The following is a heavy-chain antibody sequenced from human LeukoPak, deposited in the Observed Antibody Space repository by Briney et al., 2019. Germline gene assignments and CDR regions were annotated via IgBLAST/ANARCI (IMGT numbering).Heavy chain of an antibody. J-gene: IGHJ4*02. CDR3: ARESFSFCYDY. V-gene: IGHV3-74*01. Sequence: PGGSLRLSCAASGFTFSSYWMHWVRQAPGKGLVWVSRINSDGSSTSYADSVKGRFTISRDNAKDTLYQQMNSLRAEDTAVYYCARESFSFCYDYWGQGTLVTVSS. D-gene: IGHD3-16*02. CDR2: INSDGSST. CDR1: GFTFSSYW.